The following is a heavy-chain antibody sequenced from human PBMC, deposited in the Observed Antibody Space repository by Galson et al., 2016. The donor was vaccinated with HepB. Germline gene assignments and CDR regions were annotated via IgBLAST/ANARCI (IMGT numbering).Heavy chain of an antibody. D-gene: IGHD3-16*01. V-gene: IGHV5-51*01. J-gene: IGHJ6*02. CDR3: ARQGGGQDLRDYYYAMDV. CDR1: GSTFDSYW. Sequence: QSGAEVKKPGESLKISCKGYGSTFDSYWIACVRQMPGKGLEWMGIIYPDDSDTRYSPSFQGQVTISADKSISTGYLQWSSLKASDTAMYSCARQGGGQDLRDYYYAMDVWGQGTTVTVSS. CDR2: IYPDDSDT.